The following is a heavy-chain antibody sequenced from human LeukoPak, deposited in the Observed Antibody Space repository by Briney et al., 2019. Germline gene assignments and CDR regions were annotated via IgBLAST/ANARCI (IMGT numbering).Heavy chain of an antibody. V-gene: IGHV1-2*02. CDR2: INPNSGGT. J-gene: IGHJ4*02. CDR3: ARDLTPNAVDGELFDY. CDR1: GYTFTGYY. D-gene: IGHD1-7*01. Sequence: ASVKVSCKASGYTFTGYYMHWVRQAPGQGLEWMGWINPNSGGTNYAQKFQGRVTMTRDTSISTAYMGLGNLRSDDTAVYYCARDLTPNAVDGELFDYWGQGTLVTVSS.